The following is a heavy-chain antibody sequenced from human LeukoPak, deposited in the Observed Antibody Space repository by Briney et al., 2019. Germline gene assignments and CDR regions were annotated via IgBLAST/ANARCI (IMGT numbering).Heavy chain of an antibody. CDR1: GFSFSNYD. CDR3: AKFPDLITTEYFQH. V-gene: IGHV3-30*02. J-gene: IGHJ1*01. D-gene: IGHD3-3*01. CDR2: IRNDGGNK. Sequence: GGSLRLSCAASGFSFSNYDMHWVRQAPGKGLEWVAFIRNDGGNKYYADSVKGRFTISRDNSKNTLYLQMNSLRAEDTAVYYCAKFPDLITTEYFQHWGQGTLVTVSS.